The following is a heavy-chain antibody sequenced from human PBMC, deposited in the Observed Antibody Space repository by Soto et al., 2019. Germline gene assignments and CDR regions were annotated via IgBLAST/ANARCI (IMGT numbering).Heavy chain of an antibody. CDR3: ARDLGWLIKGGMAV. V-gene: IGHV3-21*06. J-gene: IGHJ6*02. CDR1: GFTFSSYS. Sequence: EVQLVESGGGLVKPGGSLRLSCVASGFTFSSYSMNWVRQAPGKGLEWVSLISGSSGSIYYADSVKGRFTISRDNTKNSLNLQMNSRRAEDTALYYVARDLGWLIKGGMAVWGQGPTVTVS. D-gene: IGHD6-19*01. CDR2: ISGSSGSI.